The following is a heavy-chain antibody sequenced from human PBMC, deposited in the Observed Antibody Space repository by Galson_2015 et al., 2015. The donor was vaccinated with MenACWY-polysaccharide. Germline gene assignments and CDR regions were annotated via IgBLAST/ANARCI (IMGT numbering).Heavy chain of an antibody. CDR1: GFSFSSYA. CDR3: AKVPYSSGWYNYYGMDV. Sequence: SLRLSCAASGFSFSSYAMSWVRQAPGKGLEWVSTISGSGGSTYYADSVKGRFTISRDNSKNTLYPQMNSLRAEDTAVYYCAKVPYSSGWYNYYGMDVWGQGTTVTVSS. CDR2: ISGSGGST. V-gene: IGHV3-23*01. J-gene: IGHJ6*02. D-gene: IGHD6-19*01.